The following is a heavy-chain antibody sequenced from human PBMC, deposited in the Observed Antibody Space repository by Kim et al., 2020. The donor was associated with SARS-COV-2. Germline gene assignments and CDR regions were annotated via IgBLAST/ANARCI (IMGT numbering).Heavy chain of an antibody. Sequence: GGSLRLSCAASGLTFSSYWMHWVRQAPGKGLVCVSRINSDGSSTYYADFVKGRFTISRDNAKNTLYLQMNSLRVDDTAVYYCAGEPVLNYWGQGTLVTVS. CDR3: AGEPVLNY. CDR2: INSDGSST. J-gene: IGHJ4*02. V-gene: IGHV3-74*01. CDR1: GLTFSSYW.